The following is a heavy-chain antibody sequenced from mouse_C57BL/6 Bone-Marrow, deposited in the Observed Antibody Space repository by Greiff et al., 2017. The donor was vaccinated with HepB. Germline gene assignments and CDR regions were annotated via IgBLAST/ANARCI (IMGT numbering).Heavy chain of an antibody. CDR2: IYPRSGNT. CDR3: ARHGCSFAY. J-gene: IGHJ3*01. V-gene: IGHV1-81*01. Sequence: VQLQQSGAELARPGASVKLSCKASGYTFTSYGISWVKQRTGQGLEWIGEIYPRSGNTYYNEKFKGKATLTADKSSRTAYMELRSLTSEDSAVYFCARHGCSFAYWGQGTLVTVSA. CDR1: GYTFTSYG. D-gene: IGHD1-1*01.